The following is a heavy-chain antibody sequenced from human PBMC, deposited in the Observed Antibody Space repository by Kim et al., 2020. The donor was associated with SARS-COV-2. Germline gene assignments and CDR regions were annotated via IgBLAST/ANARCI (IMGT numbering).Heavy chain of an antibody. D-gene: IGHD5-18*01. Sequence: KGRFTISRDNSKYTLYLQMNSLRAEDTAVYYCAKDLGYSYGRDYYYYMDVWGKGTTVTVSS. V-gene: IGHV3-23*01. CDR3: AKDLGYSYGRDYYYYMDV. J-gene: IGHJ6*03.